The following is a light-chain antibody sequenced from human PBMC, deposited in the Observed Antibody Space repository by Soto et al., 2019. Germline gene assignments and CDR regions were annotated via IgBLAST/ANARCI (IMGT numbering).Light chain of an antibody. Sequence: PGGRATLSCRASQSVSRRLAWYQHSPGQSPRLLISGASMRASGVPVRFSGSGSGTDFTLTISRLEPEDFAVYYCQHYVETPITFGLGTRLEV. CDR1: QSVSRR. CDR3: QHYVETPIT. J-gene: IGKJ5*01. V-gene: IGKV3-20*01. CDR2: GAS.